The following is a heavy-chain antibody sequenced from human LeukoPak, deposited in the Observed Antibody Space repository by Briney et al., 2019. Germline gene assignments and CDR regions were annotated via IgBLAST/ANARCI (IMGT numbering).Heavy chain of an antibody. J-gene: IGHJ5*02. CDR1: GFTFSDYY. Sequence: PGGSLRLSCAASGFTFSDYYMTWIRQAPGKGLEWISYISTSAGTIYYADSVKGRFTISRDSSKNTLFLQMNSLRAEDTALYYCAKGLREYDFWSGYATWGQGTLVTVSS. CDR2: ISTSAGTI. CDR3: AKGLREYDFWSGYAT. D-gene: IGHD3-3*01. V-gene: IGHV3-11*01.